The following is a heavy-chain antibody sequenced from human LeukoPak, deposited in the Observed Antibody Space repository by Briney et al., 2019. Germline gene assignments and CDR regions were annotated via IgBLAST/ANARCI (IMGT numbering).Heavy chain of an antibody. J-gene: IGHJ4*02. CDR1: GFTFSSDA. Sequence: GGSLRLSCAASGFTFSSDAMSWVRQAPGKGLEGVSAISGSGGSTYYADSVKGRFTISRDNSKNTLYLQMNSLRAEDTAVYYCAKDLAYYYGAGFDYWGQGTLVTVSS. D-gene: IGHD3-10*01. CDR3: AKDLAYYYGAGFDY. V-gene: IGHV3-23*01. CDR2: ISGSGGST.